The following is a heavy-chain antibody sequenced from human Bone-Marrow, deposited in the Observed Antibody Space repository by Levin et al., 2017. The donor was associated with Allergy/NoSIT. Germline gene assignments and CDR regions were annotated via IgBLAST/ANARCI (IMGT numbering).Heavy chain of an antibody. D-gene: IGHD3-16*01. CDR2: IRSTAYGGAA. CDR3: SRVGGGYYYFYGMDV. CDR1: GFTFGDYF. V-gene: IGHV3-49*04. J-gene: IGHJ6*02. Sequence: GESLKISCTASGFTFGDYFISWVRQAPGKGLEWVGFIRSTAYGGAADYAASVKGRVSISRDDSKTIAYLEINSLKTEDTAIYYCSRVGGGYYYFYGMDVWGQGTTVTVSS.